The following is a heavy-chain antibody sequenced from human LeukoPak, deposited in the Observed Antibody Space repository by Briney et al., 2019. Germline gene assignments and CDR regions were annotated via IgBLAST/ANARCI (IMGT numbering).Heavy chain of an antibody. CDR1: GYSFTSYW. Sequence: GESLKISCKGSGYSFTSYWIGWVRQMPGKGLEWMGIIYPGDSDTRYSPSFQGQVTISADKSISTAYLQWSSLKASDTAMYYCARSWFGELPNPPPPDYWGQGTLVTVSS. CDR3: ARSWFGELPNPPPPDY. V-gene: IGHV5-51*01. D-gene: IGHD3-10*01. J-gene: IGHJ4*02. CDR2: IYPGDSDT.